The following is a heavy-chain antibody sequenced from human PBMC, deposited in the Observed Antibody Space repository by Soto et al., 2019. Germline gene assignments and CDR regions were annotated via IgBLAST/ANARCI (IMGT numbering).Heavy chain of an antibody. CDR2: ISYDGKVA. V-gene: IGHV3-30*18. J-gene: IGHJ4*02. CDR1: GFTFSSYG. D-gene: IGHD1-1*01. Sequence: QVQLVESGGGVVQPGRSLRLSCAASGFTFSSYGMHWVRQAPGKGLEWVTVISYDGKVAYYADSVKGRFTISRDNSKNTLYLQMNRLRTADTAMYYCAKEGPITNWYFDYWGQGTLVTVSS. CDR3: AKEGPITNWYFDY.